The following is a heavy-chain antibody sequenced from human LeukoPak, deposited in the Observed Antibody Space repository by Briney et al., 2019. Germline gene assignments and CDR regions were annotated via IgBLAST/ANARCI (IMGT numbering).Heavy chain of an antibody. CDR1: GFTFSSYA. CDR2: ISYDGSNK. Sequence: GGSLRLSCAASGFTFSSYAMHWVRQAPGKGLEWVAVISYDGSNKYYADSVKGRFTISRDNSKNTLYLQMNSLRAEDTAVYYCARAGYSGYGDAFDIWGQGTMVTVSS. CDR3: ARAGYSGYGDAFDI. V-gene: IGHV3-30-3*01. J-gene: IGHJ3*02. D-gene: IGHD5-12*01.